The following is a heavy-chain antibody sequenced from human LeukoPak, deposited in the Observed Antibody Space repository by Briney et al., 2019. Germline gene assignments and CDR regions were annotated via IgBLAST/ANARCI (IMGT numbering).Heavy chain of an antibody. CDR1: GYSFTSYW. CDR2: IDPSDSYT. Sequence: PGESLKISCEGSGYSFTSYWINWVRQMPGKGLEWMGTIDPSDSYTKYSPSFQGHVTISADKSINTAYLQWSSLKASDTAMYYCAGQDIVVVATTTRAFDIWGQGTMVTVSS. D-gene: IGHD2-15*01. J-gene: IGHJ3*02. V-gene: IGHV5-10-1*01. CDR3: AGQDIVVVATTTRAFDI.